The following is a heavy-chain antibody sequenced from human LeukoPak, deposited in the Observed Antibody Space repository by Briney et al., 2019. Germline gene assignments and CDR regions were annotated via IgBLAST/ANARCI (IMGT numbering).Heavy chain of an antibody. J-gene: IGHJ3*02. Sequence: SETLSLTCAVYGGPFSGYYWGWIRQPPGKGLEWIANIYYGGSTAYNPSLRNRVTISVDTSKNQFSLKVNSVTAADTAVYYCARFSRSTGSGLAGLAFDIWGQGTMVTVSS. CDR1: GGPFSGYY. V-gene: IGHV4-34*01. CDR2: IYYGGST. D-gene: IGHD2-15*01. CDR3: ARFSRSTGSGLAGLAFDI.